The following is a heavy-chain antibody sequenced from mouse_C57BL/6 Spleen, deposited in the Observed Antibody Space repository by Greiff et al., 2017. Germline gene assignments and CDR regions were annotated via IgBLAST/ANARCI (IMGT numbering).Heavy chain of an antibody. CDR2: IYPRSGNT. V-gene: IGHV1-81*01. CDR1: GYTFTSYG. Sequence: QVQLQQPGAELARPGASVKLSCKASGYTFTSYGISWVKQRTGQGLEWIGEIYPRSGNTYYNEKFKGKATLTADKSSSTAYMELRSLTSEDSAVYFCARGGSTTVVDWYFDVWGTGTTVTVSS. D-gene: IGHD1-1*01. CDR3: ARGGSTTVVDWYFDV. J-gene: IGHJ1*03.